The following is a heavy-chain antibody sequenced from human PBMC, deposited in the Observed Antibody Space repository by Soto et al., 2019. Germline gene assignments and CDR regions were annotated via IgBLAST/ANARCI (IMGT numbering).Heavy chain of an antibody. Sequence: GGSLRLSCAASGFAFGDYAMHWVRQVPGKGLEWVSGFKWNSGDVGYADSVKGRFTISRDNAKNSLYLQMNSLRPEDTAVYYCAKDRSSGSPYYGMDFWGQGTMVTVSS. CDR3: AKDRSSGSPYYGMDF. CDR2: FKWNSGDV. V-gene: IGHV3-9*01. J-gene: IGHJ6*02. D-gene: IGHD3-10*01. CDR1: GFAFGDYA.